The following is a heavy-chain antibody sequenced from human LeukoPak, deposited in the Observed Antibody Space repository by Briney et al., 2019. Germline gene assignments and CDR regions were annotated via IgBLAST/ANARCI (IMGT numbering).Heavy chain of an antibody. CDR1: GFTFSSYE. D-gene: IGHD1-1*01. Sequence: GGSLRLSCAASGFTFSSYEMNWVRRAPGKGLEWVSYISSSGSTIYYADSVKGRFIISRDYSRNTLYLQMNSLRGEDTAVYYCARDGVTRRYNMYYYMDVWGKGTTVTVSS. J-gene: IGHJ6*03. CDR3: ARDGVTRRYNMYYYMDV. V-gene: IGHV3-48*03. CDR2: ISSSGSTI.